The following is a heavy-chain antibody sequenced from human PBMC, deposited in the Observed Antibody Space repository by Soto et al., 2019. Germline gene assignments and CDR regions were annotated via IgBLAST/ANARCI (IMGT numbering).Heavy chain of an antibody. CDR1: GGTFSSYT. J-gene: IGHJ4*02. Sequence: QVQLVQSGAAVKKPGSSVKVSCKASGGTFSSYTISWVRQAPGQGLEWMGRIIPILGIANYAQKFQGRVTITADKSTSTAYMELSSLRSEDTAVYYCARGSSGWYVDWGQGTLVTVSS. CDR2: IIPILGIA. CDR3: ARGSSGWYVD. V-gene: IGHV1-69*02. D-gene: IGHD6-19*01.